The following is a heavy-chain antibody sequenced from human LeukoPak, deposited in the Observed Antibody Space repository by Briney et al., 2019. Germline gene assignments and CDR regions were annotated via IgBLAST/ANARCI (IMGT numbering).Heavy chain of an antibody. CDR3: ARIGAAAGTE. J-gene: IGHJ4*02. D-gene: IGHD6-13*01. CDR1: GGSISSSSYY. V-gene: IGHV4-39*01. CDR2: IYYSGST. Sequence: SETLSLTCTVSGGSISSSSYYWGWIRQPPGKGLEWIGSIYYSGSTYYNPSLKSRVTISVDTSKNQFSLKLSSVTAADTAVYYCARIGAAAGTEWRQGTLVTVSS.